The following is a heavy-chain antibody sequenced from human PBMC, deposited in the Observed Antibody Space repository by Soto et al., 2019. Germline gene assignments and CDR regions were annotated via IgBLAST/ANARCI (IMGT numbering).Heavy chain of an antibody. Sequence: EVQLVESGGGLVQPGGSLRLSCAASGFTFSSYDMQWVRQATGKGLEWVSAIGTAGDTAYPGSVKGRFTISRENAKHSLYLEMNRLRAGDTAVYYCARSPPGGYHYYYGMDVWGQGTKVTVSS. CDR2: IGTAGDT. J-gene: IGHJ6*02. CDR1: GFTFSSYD. CDR3: ARSPPGGYHYYYGMDV. V-gene: IGHV3-13*04. D-gene: IGHD3-22*01.